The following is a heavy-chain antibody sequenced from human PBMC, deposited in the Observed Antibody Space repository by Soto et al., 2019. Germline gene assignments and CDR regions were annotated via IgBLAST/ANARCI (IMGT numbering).Heavy chain of an antibody. CDR1: GGSISSGGYY. V-gene: IGHV4-31*03. CDR2: IYYSGST. J-gene: IGHJ6*02. CDR3: ARIHNDYDSSGYYYYYYGMDV. Sequence: SETLSLTCTVSGGSISSGGYYWSWIRQHPGKGLEWIGYIYYSGSTYYNPSLKRRVTISVDTSKNQFSLKLSSVTAADTAVYYCARIHNDYDSSGYYYYYYGMDVWGQGTTVTVSS. D-gene: IGHD3-22*01.